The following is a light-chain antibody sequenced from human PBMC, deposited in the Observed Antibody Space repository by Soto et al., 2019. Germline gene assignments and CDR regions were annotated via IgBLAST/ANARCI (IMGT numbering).Light chain of an antibody. V-gene: IGKV1-39*01. CDR3: QQSYSTPPWT. J-gene: IGKJ1*01. CDR1: QSISSY. CDR2: AAS. Sequence: DIQMTQSPSSLSASVGARVTITCRASQSISSYLNWYQQKPGKAPKLLIYAASSLQSGVPSRFSGSGSGTYFTLTISSLQPEDFATYYCQQSYSTPPWTFGQGTKVEIK.